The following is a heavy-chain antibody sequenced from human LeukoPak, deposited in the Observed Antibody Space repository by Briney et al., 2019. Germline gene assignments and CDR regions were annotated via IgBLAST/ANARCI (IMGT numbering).Heavy chain of an antibody. CDR1: GGTFISYA. V-gene: IGHV1-69*05. J-gene: IGHJ5*02. D-gene: IGHD3-22*01. CDR2: IIPIFGTA. Sequence: SVKVSCKASGGTFISYAISWVRQAPGQGLEWMGGIIPIFGTANYAQKFQGRVTITTDESTSTAYMELSSMRSEDTAVYYCARGPDYYDSSGYGWFDPWGQGTLVTVSS. CDR3: ARGPDYYDSSGYGWFDP.